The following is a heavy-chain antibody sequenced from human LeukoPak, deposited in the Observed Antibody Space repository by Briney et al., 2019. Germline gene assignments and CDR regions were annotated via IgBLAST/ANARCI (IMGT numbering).Heavy chain of an antibody. CDR2: LTPIFGTA. CDR3: ARDLIKYYDILTGYYSLGY. J-gene: IGHJ4*02. D-gene: IGHD3-9*01. CDR1: GGTFSSYA. V-gene: IGHV1-69*13. Sequence: GASVKVSCKASGGTFSSYAISWVRQAPGQGLEWMGGLTPIFGTANYAQKFQGRVTITADESTSTAYMELSSLRSEDTAVYYCARDLIKYYDILTGYYSLGYWGQGTLVTVSS.